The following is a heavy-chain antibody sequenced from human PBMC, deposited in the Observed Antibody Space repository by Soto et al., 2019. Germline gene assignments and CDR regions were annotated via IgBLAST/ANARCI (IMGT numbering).Heavy chain of an antibody. CDR2: ISSSSSTI. CDR1: GLTFSGYS. D-gene: IGHD3-3*01. CDR3: ARESRFLEWLSLNWFDP. V-gene: IGHV3-48*02. Sequence: GGSLRLSCAASGLTFSGYSMNWVRQAPGKGLEWVSYISSSSSTIYYADSVKGRFTISRDNAKNSLYLQMNSLRDEDTAVYYCARESRFLEWLSLNWFDPWGQGTLVTVSS. J-gene: IGHJ5*02.